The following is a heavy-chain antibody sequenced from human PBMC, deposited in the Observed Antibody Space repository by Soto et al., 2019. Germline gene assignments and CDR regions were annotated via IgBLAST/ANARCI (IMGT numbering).Heavy chain of an antibody. CDR2: ISSSSSYT. CDR3: VRSSIRIAAAPNAFDI. Sequence: GGSLRLSCAASGFTFSDYYMSWIRQAPGKGLEWVSYISSSSSYTNYADSVKGRFTISRDNAKNSLYLQMNSLRAEDTVLYYCVRSSIRIAAAPNAFDIWGQGTMVTVSS. D-gene: IGHD6-13*01. CDR1: GFTFSDYY. J-gene: IGHJ3*02. V-gene: IGHV3-11*06.